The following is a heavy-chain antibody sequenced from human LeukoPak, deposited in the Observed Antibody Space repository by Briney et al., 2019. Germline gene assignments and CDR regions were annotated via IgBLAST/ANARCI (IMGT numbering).Heavy chain of an antibody. D-gene: IGHD3-10*01. CDR3: ARVAPRGWIDP. CDR1: GASVTSGSHY. V-gene: IGHV4-61*01. J-gene: IGHJ5*02. Sequence: SETLSLTCTVSGASVTSGSHYWAWIRQPPGQGLEWIGFIYYSGTTIYDPSLENRITMSLVTSKNQFSLRLNSVTAADTAIYYCARVAPRGWIDPWGQGTLVTVSS. CDR2: IYYSGTT.